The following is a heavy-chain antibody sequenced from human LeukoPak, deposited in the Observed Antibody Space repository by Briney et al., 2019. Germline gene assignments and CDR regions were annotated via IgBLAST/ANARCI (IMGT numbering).Heavy chain of an antibody. J-gene: IGHJ4*02. CDR3: AAGRPYSLLDY. Sequence: GASVKVSCKASGYTFTGYYMHWVRQAPGQGLEWMGGFDVIDSETFYAQKFQGRVTMTEDSSTDTAYMELRSLTSDDTALYYCAAGRPYSLLDYWGQGTLVTVPS. V-gene: IGHV1-24*01. D-gene: IGHD5-18*01. CDR1: GYTFTGYY. CDR2: FDVIDSET.